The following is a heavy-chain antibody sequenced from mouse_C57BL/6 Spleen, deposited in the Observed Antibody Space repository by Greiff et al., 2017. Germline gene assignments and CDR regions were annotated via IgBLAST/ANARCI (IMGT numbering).Heavy chain of an antibody. D-gene: IGHD2-3*01. Sequence: EVKLQESGPGLVKPSQSLSLTCSVTGYSITSCYYWNWIRQFPGNHLELMGYIRYDGSNNYNPYLKNRISITRDTSKNPFFLKLNSVTTEDTATYYCARGGFDGYYDAMDYWGQGTSVTVSS. CDR3: ARGGFDGYYDAMDY. V-gene: IGHV3-6*01. CDR1: GYSITSCYY. CDR2: IRYDGSN. J-gene: IGHJ4*01.